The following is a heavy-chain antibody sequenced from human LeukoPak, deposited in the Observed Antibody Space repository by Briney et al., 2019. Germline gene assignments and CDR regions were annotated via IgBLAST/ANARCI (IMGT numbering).Heavy chain of an antibody. D-gene: IGHD2-15*01. Sequence: GGSLRLSCAASGFRFTTYWMTWVRQAPGKGLEWVSVIYSGGSTYYADSVKGRFTISRDNSKNTLYLQMNSLRAEDTAVYYCARDRMGSGYYGMDVWGQGTTVTVSS. CDR2: IYSGGST. V-gene: IGHV3-66*01. CDR3: ARDRMGSGYYGMDV. J-gene: IGHJ6*02. CDR1: GFRFTTYW.